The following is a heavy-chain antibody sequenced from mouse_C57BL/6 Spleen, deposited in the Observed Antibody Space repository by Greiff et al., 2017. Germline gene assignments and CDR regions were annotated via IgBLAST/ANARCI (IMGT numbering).Heavy chain of an antibody. Sequence: VQLQQSGPGLVKPSQSLSLTCSVTGYSITSGYYWNWIRQFPGNKLEWMGYISYDGSNNYNPSLKNRISITRDTSKNQFFLKLNSVTTEDTATYYCAREGWDGYWGQGTTLTVSS. CDR3: AREGWDGY. V-gene: IGHV3-6*01. D-gene: IGHD4-1*01. J-gene: IGHJ2*01. CDR1: GYSITSGYY. CDR2: ISYDGSN.